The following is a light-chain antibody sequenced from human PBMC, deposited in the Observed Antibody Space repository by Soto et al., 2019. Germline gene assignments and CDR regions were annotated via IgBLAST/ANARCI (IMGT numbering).Light chain of an antibody. V-gene: IGKV1-5*03. Sequence: DTQMTQSPSTLSASVGDRVTIICRASQSISSWLAWYQQKPGQAPKLLIYKASSLESGVPSRFSGSGSGTEFTLTISSLQPDDFATSYCQQYISYPWTFGQGTKVEIK. J-gene: IGKJ1*01. CDR2: KAS. CDR3: QQYISYPWT. CDR1: QSISSW.